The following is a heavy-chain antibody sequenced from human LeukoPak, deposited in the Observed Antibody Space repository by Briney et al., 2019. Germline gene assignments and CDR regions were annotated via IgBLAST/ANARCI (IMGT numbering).Heavy chain of an antibody. CDR3: ARGNWNSPYGY. D-gene: IGHD1-7*01. Sequence: PGGSLRLSCAASGFTFNSYAMSWVRQAPGKGLEWVSGISGSGHSTYYADSVKGRFTISRDNSKNTLYLQMNSLRAEDTAVYYCARGNWNSPYGYWGQGTLVTVSS. CDR1: GFTFNSYA. CDR2: ISGSGHST. J-gene: IGHJ4*02. V-gene: IGHV3-23*01.